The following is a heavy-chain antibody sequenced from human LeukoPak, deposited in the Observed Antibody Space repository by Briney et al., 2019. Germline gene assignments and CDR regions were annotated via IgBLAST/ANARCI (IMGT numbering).Heavy chain of an antibody. D-gene: IGHD6-19*01. CDR3: ARDQRLVAGTFYFDY. J-gene: IGHJ4*02. V-gene: IGHV1-2*02. CDR2: INPNGGRI. Sequence: GASVTVSFTSSGYTFIGYFIHWVRQAPGQGLEWMGWINPNGGRINYAQKFQGRVTMTRDTSISTAYMELSRLRSDDSAVYYCARDQRLVAGTFYFDYWGQGTLVTVSS. CDR1: GYTFIGYF.